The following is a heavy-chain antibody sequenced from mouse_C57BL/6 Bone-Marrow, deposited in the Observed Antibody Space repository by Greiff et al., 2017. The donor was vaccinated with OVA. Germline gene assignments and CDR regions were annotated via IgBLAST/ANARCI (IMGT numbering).Heavy chain of an antibody. Sequence: EVKVVESGGGLVQPKGSLKLSCAASGFTFNTYAMHWVRQAPGKGLEWVARISSKSSNSATYYADSVKDRFTISRYDSQSMLYLQMNILKAEDAAMYYCVKGRGAYGGQGTLVAVSA. CDR2: ISSKSSNSAT. J-gene: IGHJ3*01. CDR3: VKGRGAY. CDR1: GFTFNTYA. V-gene: IGHV10-3*01.